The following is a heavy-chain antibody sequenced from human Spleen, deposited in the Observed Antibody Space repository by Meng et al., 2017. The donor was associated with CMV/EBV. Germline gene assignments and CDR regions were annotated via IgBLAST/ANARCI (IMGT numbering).Heavy chain of an antibody. V-gene: IGHV4-4*02. CDR1: GGSVSSTNW. J-gene: IGHJ4*02. D-gene: IGHD6-19*01. Sequence: VSGGSVSSTNWWSWVRRPPGKGLEWIGEVSHRRSATYNPSLKSRVTMSIDNSKNQFSLQLNSVTAADTAVYYCTRSGTSAWYYFDSWGQGTLVTVSS. CDR2: VSHRRSA. CDR3: TRSGTSAWYYFDS.